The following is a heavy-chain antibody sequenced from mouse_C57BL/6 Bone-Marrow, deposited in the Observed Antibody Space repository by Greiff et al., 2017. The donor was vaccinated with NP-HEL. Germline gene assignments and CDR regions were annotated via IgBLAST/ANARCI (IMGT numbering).Heavy chain of an antibody. D-gene: IGHD1-1*01. V-gene: IGHV14-4*01. CDR3: TTSATVVPYYFDY. CDR2: IDPENGDT. J-gene: IGHJ2*01. Sequence: EVKLMESGAELVRPGASVKLSCTASGFNIKDDYMHWVKQRPEQGLEWIGWIDPENGDTEYASKFQGKATITADTSSNTAYLQLSSLTSEDTAVYYCTTSATVVPYYFDYWGQGTTLTVSS. CDR1: GFNIKDDY.